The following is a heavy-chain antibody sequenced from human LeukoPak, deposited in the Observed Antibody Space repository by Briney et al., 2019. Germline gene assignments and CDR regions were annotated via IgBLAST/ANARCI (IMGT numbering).Heavy chain of an antibody. J-gene: IGHJ3*02. Sequence: PGGSLRLSCAASGFTFSSYSMNWVRQAPGKGLEWGSYISTSSSTIYYAVSVKGRFTISRDNAKNSLYLQMNSLRDEDTAVYYCARNGASPYGAFDIWGQGTMVTVSS. CDR1: GFTFSSYS. CDR3: ARNGASPYGAFDI. D-gene: IGHD2-8*01. V-gene: IGHV3-48*02. CDR2: ISTSSSTI.